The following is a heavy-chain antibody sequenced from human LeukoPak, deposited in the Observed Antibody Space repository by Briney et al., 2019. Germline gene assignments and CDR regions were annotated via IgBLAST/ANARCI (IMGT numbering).Heavy chain of an antibody. CDR2: INHSGST. J-gene: IGHJ4*02. D-gene: IGHD6-6*01. Sequence: SETLSLTCAVYGGSFSGYYWSWIRQPPGKGLEWIGEINHSGSTNYNPSLESRVTISVDTPKNQFSLKLSSVTAADTAVYYCAREEYSSSPWVSYWGQGTLVTVSS. V-gene: IGHV4-34*01. CDR1: GGSFSGYY. CDR3: AREEYSSSPWVSY.